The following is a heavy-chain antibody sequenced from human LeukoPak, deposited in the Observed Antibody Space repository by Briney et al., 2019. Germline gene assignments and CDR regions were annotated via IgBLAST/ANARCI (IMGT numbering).Heavy chain of an antibody. V-gene: IGHV4-39*07. CDR1: GGSISSSSYY. D-gene: IGHD6-6*01. CDR2: IYYSGST. J-gene: IGHJ6*03. CDR3: ARAIAARPVYYYYYMDV. Sequence: SETLSLTCTVSGGSISSSSYYWGWIRQPPGKGLEWIGSIYYSGSTYYNPSLKSRVTISVDTSKNQFSLKLSSVTAADTAVYYCARAIAARPVYYYYYMDVWGKGTTVTVSS.